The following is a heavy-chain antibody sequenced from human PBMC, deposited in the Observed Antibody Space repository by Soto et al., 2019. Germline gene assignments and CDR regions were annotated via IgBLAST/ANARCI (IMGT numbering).Heavy chain of an antibody. J-gene: IGHJ3*02. V-gene: IGHV1-2*04. D-gene: IGHD3-22*01. CDR3: ARGATYYYDSRGYPWAFDI. CDR2: INPNSGGT. Sequence: ASVKVSCKASGYTFTGYYMHWVRQAPGQGLEWMGWINPNSGGTNYAQKFQGWVTMTRDTSISTAYMELSRLRSDDTAVYYCARGATYYYDSRGYPWAFDISGQGIMVTVSS. CDR1: GYTFTGYY.